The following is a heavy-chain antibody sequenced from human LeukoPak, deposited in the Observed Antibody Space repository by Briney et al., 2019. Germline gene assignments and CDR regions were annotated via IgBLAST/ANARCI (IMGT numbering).Heavy chain of an antibody. D-gene: IGHD3-10*01. Sequence: GGSLRLSCAASGFTFSGYYMSWIRQAPGKGLEGVSYISSSGSTIYYADSVKGRFTISRDNAKNSLYLQMNSLRAEDTAVYYCARDVSHYYGSGSPTDYWGQGTLVTVSS. J-gene: IGHJ4*02. CDR1: GFTFSGYY. CDR3: ARDVSHYYGSGSPTDY. CDR2: ISSSGSTI. V-gene: IGHV3-11*01.